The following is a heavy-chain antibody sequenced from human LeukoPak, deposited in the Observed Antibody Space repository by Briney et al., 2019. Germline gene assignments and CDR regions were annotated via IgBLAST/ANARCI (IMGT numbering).Heavy chain of an antibody. D-gene: IGHD3-22*01. CDR1: GFTFDDYG. J-gene: IGHJ4*02. Sequence: GGSLRLSCAASGFTFDDYGMSWVRQAPGKGLEWVSGINWNGGSTGYADSVKGRFTISRDNAKNSLYLQMNSLRAEDTAVYYCAKDQKIVVVITHDYWGQGTLVTVSS. CDR3: AKDQKIVVVITHDY. V-gene: IGHV3-20*04. CDR2: INWNGGST.